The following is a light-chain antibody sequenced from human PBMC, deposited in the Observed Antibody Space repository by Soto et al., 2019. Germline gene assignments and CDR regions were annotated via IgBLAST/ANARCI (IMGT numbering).Light chain of an antibody. CDR1: QRVLYSSNNKNY. CDR2: WAS. Sequence: DIVMTQSPDSLAVSLGERATINCKSSQRVLYSSNNKNYLAWYQQNPGQPPKLLLYWASTRESGVPDRFSGSGSGTDFTLTITSMQPEDVAFYYCQQYYSTLWTFGQGTKVEIK. CDR3: QQYYSTLWT. J-gene: IGKJ1*01. V-gene: IGKV4-1*01.